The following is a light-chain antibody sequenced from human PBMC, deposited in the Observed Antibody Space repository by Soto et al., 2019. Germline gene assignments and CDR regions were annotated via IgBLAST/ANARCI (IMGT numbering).Light chain of an antibody. CDR1: QSVSSSY. V-gene: IGKV3-20*01. CDR2: GAS. J-gene: IGKJ1*01. Sequence: EIGLTQSPGTLSLSPGERATLSCRASQSVSSSYLAWYQQKPGQAPRLLIYGASSRATGIPDRFSGSGSGTDFTHTSSRLEPEDFAVYDCQQSGSSSGWTFGHETRVEIK. CDR3: QQSGSSSGWT.